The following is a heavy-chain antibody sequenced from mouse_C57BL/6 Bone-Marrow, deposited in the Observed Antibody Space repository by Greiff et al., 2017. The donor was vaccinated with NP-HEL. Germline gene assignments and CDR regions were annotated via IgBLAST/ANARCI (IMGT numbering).Heavy chain of an antibody. V-gene: IGHV5-17*01. J-gene: IGHJ3*01. CDR2: ISSGSSTI. CDR3: AKSRYDYDGAWFAY. CDR1: GFTFSDYG. D-gene: IGHD2-4*01. Sequence: EVQGVESGGGLVKPGGSLKLSCAASGFTFSDYGMHWVRQAPEKGLEWVAYISSGSSTIYYADTVKGRFTISRDNAKNTLFLQMTSLRSEDTAMYYCAKSRYDYDGAWFAYWGQGTLVTVSA.